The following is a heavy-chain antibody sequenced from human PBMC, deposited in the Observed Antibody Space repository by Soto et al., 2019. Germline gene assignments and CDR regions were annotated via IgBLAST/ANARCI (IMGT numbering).Heavy chain of an antibody. V-gene: IGHV4-59*01. CDR1: GGSISGYY. CDR3: AKYRRTDAEGYRLDF. Sequence: SETLSLTCTLSGGSISGYYWSWIRQPPGKGLEWIGYVYYSGSTKYNPSLESRVTISVDMSNNQFSLMLTSVTAADTAVYYCAKYRRTDAEGYRLDFWGQGTRVTVAS. D-gene: IGHD5-12*01. CDR2: VYYSGST. J-gene: IGHJ4*02.